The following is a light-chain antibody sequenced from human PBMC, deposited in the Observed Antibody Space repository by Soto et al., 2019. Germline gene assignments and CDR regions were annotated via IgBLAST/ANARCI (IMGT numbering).Light chain of an antibody. V-gene: IGKV3-15*01. J-gene: IGKJ4*01. CDR2: DTS. CDR1: QGLGTN. Sequence: TVMTQSPATLSVSPGERATLSCRASQGLGTNLAWYQQRPGQAPRLLIYDTSTRATGIPARFSGSGSGTEFTLTISSLQSEDVATYYCQKCKVAPFTFGGGTKVDI. CDR3: QKCKVAPFT.